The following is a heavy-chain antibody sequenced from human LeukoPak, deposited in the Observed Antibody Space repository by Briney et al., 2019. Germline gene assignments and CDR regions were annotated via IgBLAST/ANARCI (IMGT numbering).Heavy chain of an antibody. CDR2: INPNSGGT. V-gene: IGHV1-2*02. J-gene: IGHJ4*02. Sequence: ASVKVSCKASGYTFTDYYMDWVRQAPGQGLEWMGWINPNSGGTNSAQKFQGRVTMTRDTSISTAYMELNRLTSDDTAVYYCAAYSGSYGGSFDYWGQGTLVTVSS. D-gene: IGHD1-26*01. CDR1: GYTFTDYY. CDR3: AAYSGSYGGSFDY.